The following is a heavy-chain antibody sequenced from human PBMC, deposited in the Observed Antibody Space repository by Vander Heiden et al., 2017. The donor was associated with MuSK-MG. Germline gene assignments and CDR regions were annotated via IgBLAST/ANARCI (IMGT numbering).Heavy chain of an antibody. D-gene: IGHD3-10*01. CDR3: ARERSGLS. V-gene: IGHV3-7*01. Sequence: VANINQDGSEEHYVDSVKGRFTISRDNAKNSLWLQMSSLRAEDTAMDYGARERSGLSWGQGTMVTVSS. J-gene: IGHJ4*02. CDR2: INQDGSEE.